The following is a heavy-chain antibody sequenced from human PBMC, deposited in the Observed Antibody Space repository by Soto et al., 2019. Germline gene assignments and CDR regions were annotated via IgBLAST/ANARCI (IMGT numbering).Heavy chain of an antibody. V-gene: IGHV3-11*06. CDR1: GFTFSDYY. J-gene: IGHJ4*02. D-gene: IGHD5-18*01. CDR3: ARAIDTAMAYGDY. CDR2: ISSSSSYT. Sequence: QVQLVESGGGLVKPGGSLRLSCAASGFTFSDYYMSWIRQAPGKGLEWVSYISSSSSYTNYADSVKGRFTISRDNAKNSLYLQMNSLRAEDTAVYYCARAIDTAMAYGDYWGQGTLVTVSS.